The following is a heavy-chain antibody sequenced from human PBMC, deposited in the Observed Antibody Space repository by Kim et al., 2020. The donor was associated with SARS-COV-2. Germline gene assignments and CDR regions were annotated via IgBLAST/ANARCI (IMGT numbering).Heavy chain of an antibody. CDR2: FDPEDGET. CDR3: AIYDFWSGSSDWFDP. D-gene: IGHD3-3*01. Sequence: ASVKVSCKFSGYTLTELSMHWVRQAPGKGLEWMGGFDPEDGETIYAQKFQGRVTMTEDTSTDTAYMELSSLRSEDTAVYYCAIYDFWSGSSDWFDPWGQGTPVTVSS. J-gene: IGHJ5*02. V-gene: IGHV1-24*01. CDR1: GYTLTELS.